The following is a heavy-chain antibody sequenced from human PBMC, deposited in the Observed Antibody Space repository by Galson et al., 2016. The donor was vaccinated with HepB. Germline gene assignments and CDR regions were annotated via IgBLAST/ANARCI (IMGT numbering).Heavy chain of an antibody. CDR1: GYNLTTHN. V-gene: IGHV1-18*01. D-gene: IGHD6-19*01. CDR2: ISPYTGFA. CDR3: AREGMTVARGLDF. J-gene: IGHJ4*02. Sequence: SVKVSCKAFGYNLTTHNLIWVRQAPGQGLEWMGWISPYTGFAKYPQHPQGRVSLTTDSSTSTVYMELTTLRPDDTAIYCCAREGMTVARGLDFWGQGTLVAVSS.